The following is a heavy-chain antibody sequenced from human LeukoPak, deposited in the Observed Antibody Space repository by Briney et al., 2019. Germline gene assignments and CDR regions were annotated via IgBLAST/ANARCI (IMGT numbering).Heavy chain of an antibody. CDR2: ISYDGSNK. CDR3: AGIAATSPYYYYYMDV. D-gene: IGHD6-13*01. V-gene: IGHV3-30*04. Sequence: GGSLRLSCAASGFIFTDYTLTWVRQAPGKGLEWVAVISYDGSNKYYADSVKGRFTISRDNSKNTLYLQMNSLRAEDTAVYYCAGIAATSPYYYYYMDVWGKGTTVTVSS. J-gene: IGHJ6*03. CDR1: GFIFTDYT.